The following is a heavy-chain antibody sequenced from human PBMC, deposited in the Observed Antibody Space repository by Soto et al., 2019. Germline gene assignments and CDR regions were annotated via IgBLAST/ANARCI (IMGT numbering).Heavy chain of an antibody. CDR1: GFTFSSYA. V-gene: IGHV3-23*01. D-gene: IGHD2-15*01. CDR2: ISGSGGST. Sequence: EVQLLESGGGLVQPGGSLRLSCAASGFTFSSYAMSWVRQAPGMGLEWVSAISGSGGSTYYADSVKGRFTISRDNSKNKLYLQMNSLRAEDTAVYYCAKAECRSCYSFDYWGQGTLVTVSS. CDR3: AKAECRSCYSFDY. J-gene: IGHJ4*02.